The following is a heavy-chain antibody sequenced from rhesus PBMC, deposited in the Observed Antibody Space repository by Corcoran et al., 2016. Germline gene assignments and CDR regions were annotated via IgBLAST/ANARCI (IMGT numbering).Heavy chain of an antibody. CDR1: GGSISSNY. V-gene: IGHV4-173*01. J-gene: IGHJ2*01. CDR3: ARDTVTTLLYWYFDL. CDR2: ISGCGGSP. Sequence: QLQLQESGPGLVKPSETLSLTCAVSGGSISSNYWSWIRQPPGKGLEWIGPISGCGGSPHYNPSLKSRVTSSTDTSKNQFSLKLSSVTAADTAVYYCARDTVTTLLYWYFDLWGPGTPITISS. D-gene: IGHD4-23*01.